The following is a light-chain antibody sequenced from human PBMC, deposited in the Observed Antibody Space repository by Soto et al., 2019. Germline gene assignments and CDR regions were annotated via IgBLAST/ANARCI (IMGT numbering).Light chain of an antibody. V-gene: IGKV1-5*03. J-gene: IGKJ1*01. CDR2: KAS. CDR1: QSISSW. Sequence: DIQMTQSPSIVSASVGDRVTITCRASQSISSWLAWYQQKPGKASNLLIHKASHLESGVPSRFSGSGSGTQFTPIISSLQPGAYATHYCQNYNSYPSTFXQGNKVDIK. CDR3: QNYNSYPST.